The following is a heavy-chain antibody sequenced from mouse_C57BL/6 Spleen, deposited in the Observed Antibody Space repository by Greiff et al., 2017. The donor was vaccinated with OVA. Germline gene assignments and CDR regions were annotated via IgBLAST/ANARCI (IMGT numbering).Heavy chain of an antibody. J-gene: IGHJ3*01. V-gene: IGHV1-80*01. Sequence: QVHVKQSGAELVKPGASVKISCKASGYAFSSYWMNWVKQRPGKGLEWIGRIYPGDGDTNYNGKSKGKATLTADKSSSTAYMQLSSLTSEDSAVYFCARARDYPFAYWGQGTLVTVSA. CDR3: ARARDYPFAY. CDR2: IYPGDGDT. D-gene: IGHD2-4*01. CDR1: GYAFSSYW.